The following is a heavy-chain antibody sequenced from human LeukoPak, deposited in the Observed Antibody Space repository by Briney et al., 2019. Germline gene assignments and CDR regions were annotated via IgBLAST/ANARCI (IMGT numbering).Heavy chain of an antibody. CDR3: TSLGGSGWPSGMDV. CDR1: GFTFSGSA. V-gene: IGHV3-73*01. CDR2: IRSKANSYAT. Sequence: GGSLRLSCAASGFTFSGSAMHWVRQASGKGLEWVGRIRSKANSYATAYAASVKGRFTISRDDSKNTAYLQMNSLKTEDAAVYYCTSLGGSGWPSGMDVWGQGTTVTVSS. J-gene: IGHJ6*02. D-gene: IGHD6-19*01.